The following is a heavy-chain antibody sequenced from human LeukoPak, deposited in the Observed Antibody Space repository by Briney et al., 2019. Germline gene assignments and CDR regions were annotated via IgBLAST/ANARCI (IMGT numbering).Heavy chain of an antibody. J-gene: IGHJ6*02. CDR3: ARVGGTNYYYYGMDV. CDR1: GGSISSYY. CDR2: IYYSGST. D-gene: IGHD1-7*01. Sequence: SETLSLTCTVSGGSISSYYWSWIRQPPGKGLEWIGYIYYSGSTNYNPSLKSRVAISVDTSKNQFSLKLSSVTAADTAVYYCARVGGTNYYYYGMDVWGQGTTVTVSS. V-gene: IGHV4-59*01.